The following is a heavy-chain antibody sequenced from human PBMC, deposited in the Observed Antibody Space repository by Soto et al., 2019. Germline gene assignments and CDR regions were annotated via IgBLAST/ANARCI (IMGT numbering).Heavy chain of an antibody. Sequence: GGSLRLSCAASGFTFSSYAMSWVRQAPGKGLEWVSAISGSGGSTYYADSVKGRFTISRDNSKNTLYLQMNSLRAEDTAVYYCAKVYFRVVVITTIFDYWGQGTLVTVSS. V-gene: IGHV3-23*01. D-gene: IGHD3-22*01. CDR2: ISGSGGST. CDR1: GFTFSSYA. J-gene: IGHJ4*02. CDR3: AKVYFRVVVITTIFDY.